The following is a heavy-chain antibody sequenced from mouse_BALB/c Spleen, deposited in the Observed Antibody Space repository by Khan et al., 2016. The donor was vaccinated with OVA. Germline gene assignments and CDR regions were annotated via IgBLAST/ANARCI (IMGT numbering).Heavy chain of an antibody. D-gene: IGHD1-1*01. CDR3: ARKNYYGYAMDY. V-gene: IGHV3-2*02. Sequence: VQLKESGPGLVKPSQSLSLTCTVTGYSITSGYAWNWIRQFPGNKLEWMGYISYSGSTSYNPSLRSRISITRVTSKNQFFLQLNSVTTEDTATYYGARKNYYGYAMDYWGQGTSVTVSS. J-gene: IGHJ4*01. CDR1: GYSITSGYA. CDR2: ISYSGST.